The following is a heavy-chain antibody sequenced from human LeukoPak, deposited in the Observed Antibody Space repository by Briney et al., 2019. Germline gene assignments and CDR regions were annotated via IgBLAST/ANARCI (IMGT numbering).Heavy chain of an antibody. CDR3: ARDSRISRSHYYGMDV. Sequence: GRPLRLSCAASGFTFSNYAMYWVRQAPGKGLEWVAVISYDGSNKYYADSVKGRFTISRDNSKNTLYLQMNGLRAEDTAVYYCARDSRISRSHYYGMDVWGQGTTVTVSS. CDR1: GFTFSNYA. J-gene: IGHJ6*02. V-gene: IGHV3-30-3*01. CDR2: ISYDGSNK. D-gene: IGHD2/OR15-2a*01.